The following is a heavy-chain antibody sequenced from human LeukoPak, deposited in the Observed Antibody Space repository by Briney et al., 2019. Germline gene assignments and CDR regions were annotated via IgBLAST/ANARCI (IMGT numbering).Heavy chain of an antibody. CDR3: ARGQQLAYYYYYYMDV. J-gene: IGHJ6*03. CDR2: INPNSGGT. CDR1: GYTFTGYY. V-gene: IGHV1-2*02. Sequence: GASVKVSCKASGYTFTGYYMHWVRQAPGQGLEWMGWINPNSGGTNYAQKFQGRVTMTRDTSISTAYMELSRLRSDDTAVYYCARGQQLAYYYYYYMDVWGKGTTVTVSS. D-gene: IGHD6-13*01.